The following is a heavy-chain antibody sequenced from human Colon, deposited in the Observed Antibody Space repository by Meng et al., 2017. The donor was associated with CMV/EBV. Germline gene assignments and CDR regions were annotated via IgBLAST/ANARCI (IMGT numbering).Heavy chain of an antibody. D-gene: IGHD6-19*01. CDR3: ARRHTSGWCYFDY. CDR1: GDSVSSATVG. Sequence: SETLSLTCVVSGDSVSSATVGWNWLRQSPSRGLEWLGRTYFRSRWLYDYAESVKGRVVISADSSNNQFTLQLNSVTPEDTAVYFCARRHTSGWCYFDYWGQGTLVTVSS. V-gene: IGHV6-1*01. J-gene: IGHJ4*02. CDR2: TYFRSRWLY.